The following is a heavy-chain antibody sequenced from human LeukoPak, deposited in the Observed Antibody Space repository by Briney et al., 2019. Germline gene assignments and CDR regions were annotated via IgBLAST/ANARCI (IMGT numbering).Heavy chain of an antibody. V-gene: IGHV4-31*03. CDR3: ARGAAAYYYGMDV. CDR1: GGSISSGGYY. CDR2: IYYSGST. Sequence: SQTLSLTCNVSGGSISSGGYYWNWIRQHPGKGLEWIGYIYYSGSTYHNPSLKSRVTMSVDTSKNQFSLKLSSVTAADTAVYYCARGAAAYYYGMDVWGQGTTVTVSS. D-gene: IGHD6-25*01. J-gene: IGHJ6*02.